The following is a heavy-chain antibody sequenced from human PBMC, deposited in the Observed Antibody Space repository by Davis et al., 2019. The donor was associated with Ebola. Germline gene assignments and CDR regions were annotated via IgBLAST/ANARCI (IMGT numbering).Heavy chain of an antibody. CDR3: ARDDGSGWPYGMDV. D-gene: IGHD6-19*01. V-gene: IGHV4-59*01. CDR1: GGSISTNF. CDR2: VNYRGTT. Sequence: SETLSLTCSVSGGSISTNFWNWIRQPPGKGLEWIGYVNYRGTTNYNPSLKNRVTISVDTSENQFALKLTSVTAEDTAVYFCARDDGSGWPYGMDVWGQGTLVTVSS. J-gene: IGHJ6*02.